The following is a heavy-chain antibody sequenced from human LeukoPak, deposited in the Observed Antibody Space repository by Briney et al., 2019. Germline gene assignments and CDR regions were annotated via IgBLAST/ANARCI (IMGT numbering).Heavy chain of an antibody. Sequence: SETLSLTCTVSGGSVNSGVYYWGWIRQHPQKGLEWIGYIHYSGSTYYNPSLKSRVTISVDTPQNQFSLKLNSVTAADTAVYYCARVYDSSGYAFDYWGQGTLVTVSS. J-gene: IGHJ4*02. CDR3: ARVYDSSGYAFDY. D-gene: IGHD3-22*01. V-gene: IGHV4-31*03. CDR2: IHYSGST. CDR1: GGSVNSGVYY.